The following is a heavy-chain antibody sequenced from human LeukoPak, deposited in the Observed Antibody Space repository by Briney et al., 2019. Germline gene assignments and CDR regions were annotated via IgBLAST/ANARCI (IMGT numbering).Heavy chain of an antibody. CDR1: GFTFSSYS. Sequence: GGSLRLSCAASGFTFSSYSMNWVRQAPGKGLEWVSSISSSSSYIYYADSVKGRFTISRDNAKNSLYLQMNSLRAEDTAVYYCARDEYSSSWYDLVYYFDYWGQGTLVTVSS. V-gene: IGHV3-21*04. D-gene: IGHD6-13*01. J-gene: IGHJ4*02. CDR3: ARDEYSSSWYDLVYYFDY. CDR2: ISSSSSYI.